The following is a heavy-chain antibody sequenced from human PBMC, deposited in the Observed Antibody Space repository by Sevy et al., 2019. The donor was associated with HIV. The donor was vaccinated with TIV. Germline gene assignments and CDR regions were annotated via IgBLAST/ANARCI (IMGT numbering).Heavy chain of an antibody. Sequence: ASVKVSCKASGYNLNNYYMHWVRQAHGQGLEWMGLINPSGGSTSYAQKFQGRVTMTRDTSTSTLHMELSSLRSEDTAVYYCARVYYYDYSGPGYWGQGTLVTVSS. D-gene: IGHD3-22*01. CDR2: INPSGGST. CDR3: ARVYYYDYSGPGY. CDR1: GYNLNNYY. J-gene: IGHJ4*02. V-gene: IGHV1-46*02.